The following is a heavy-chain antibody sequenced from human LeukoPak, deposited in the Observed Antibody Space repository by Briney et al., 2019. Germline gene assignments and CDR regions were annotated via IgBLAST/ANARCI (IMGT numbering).Heavy chain of an antibody. J-gene: IGHJ3*02. CDR3: TTVTTRGGAFDI. CDR1: GYTFTSYA. Sequence: GASVKVSCKASGYTFTSYAISWVRQAPGQGLEWMGGIIPIFGTANYAQEFQGRVTITADESTSTAYMELSSLRSEDTAVYYCTTVTTRGGAFDIWGQGTMVTVSS. D-gene: IGHD4-17*01. V-gene: IGHV1-69*13. CDR2: IIPIFGTA.